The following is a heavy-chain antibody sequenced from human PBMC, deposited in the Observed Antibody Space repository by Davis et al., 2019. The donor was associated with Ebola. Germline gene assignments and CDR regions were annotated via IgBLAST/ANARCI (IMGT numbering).Heavy chain of an antibody. V-gene: IGHV3-30*19. CDR3: ARDGSGSGWYYYYGMDV. Sequence: GESLKISCAASGFTFSNYAMHWVRQAPGKGLEWVAVISYDGSNKYYADSVKGRFTISRDNSKNTLYLQMNSLRAEDTAVYYCARDGSGSGWYYYYGMDVWGQGTTVTVSS. CDR1: GFTFSNYA. D-gene: IGHD6-19*01. J-gene: IGHJ6*02. CDR2: ISYDGSNK.